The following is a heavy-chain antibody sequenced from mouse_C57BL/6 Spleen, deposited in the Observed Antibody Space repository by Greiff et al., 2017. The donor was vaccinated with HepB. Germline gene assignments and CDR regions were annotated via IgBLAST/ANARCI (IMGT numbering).Heavy chain of an antibody. CDR3: ARGGIYYGYEGGFDY. Sequence: EVQLVESVAELVRPGASVKLSCTASGFNIKNTYMHWVKQRPEQGLEWIGRIDPANGKTKYAPKFQGKATITADTSSNTAYLQLSSLTSEDTAIYYCARGGIYYGYEGGFDYWGQGTTLTFSS. CDR2: IDPANGKT. V-gene: IGHV14-3*01. D-gene: IGHD2-2*01. J-gene: IGHJ2*01. CDR1: GFNIKNTY.